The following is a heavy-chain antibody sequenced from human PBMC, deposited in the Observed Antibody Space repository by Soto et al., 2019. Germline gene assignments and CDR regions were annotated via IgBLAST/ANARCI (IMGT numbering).Heavy chain of an antibody. CDR2: IYYSGST. Sequence: PSETLSLTCTVSGGSISSGDYYWSWIRQPPGKGLEWIGYIYYSGSTNYNPSLKSRVTISVDTSKNQFSLKLSSVTAADTAVYYCASPIQRYGMDVWGQGTTVTVSS. CDR1: GGSISSGDYY. D-gene: IGHD5-18*01. V-gene: IGHV4-61*08. CDR3: ASPIQRYGMDV. J-gene: IGHJ6*02.